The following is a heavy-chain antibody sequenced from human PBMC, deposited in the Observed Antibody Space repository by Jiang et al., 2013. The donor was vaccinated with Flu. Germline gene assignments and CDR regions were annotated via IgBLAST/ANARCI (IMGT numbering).Heavy chain of an antibody. CDR1: GDSVSGNSAG. Sequence: SQTLSLTCAFSGDSVSGNSAGWNWIRQSPSRGLEWLGRTYYRSKWISDYAVSVKSRIAINADTSKNQFSLQLNSVTPEDTAVYYCARGWLQYGGFDYWGQGTLVTVSS. CDR2: TYYRSKWIS. D-gene: IGHD5-24*01. CDR3: ARGWLQYGGFDY. J-gene: IGHJ4*02. V-gene: IGHV6-1*01.